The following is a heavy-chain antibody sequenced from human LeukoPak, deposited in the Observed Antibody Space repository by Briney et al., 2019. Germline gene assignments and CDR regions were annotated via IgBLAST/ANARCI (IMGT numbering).Heavy chain of an antibody. Sequence: SVKASCKASGGTFSSYAISWVRQAPGQGLEWMGGIIPIFGTANYAQKFQGRVTITTDESTSTAYMELSSLRSEDTAVYYCARDSGGAVARRYYYMDVWGKGTTVTVSS. CDR2: IIPIFGTA. V-gene: IGHV1-69*05. D-gene: IGHD6-19*01. J-gene: IGHJ6*03. CDR3: ARDSGGAVARRYYYMDV. CDR1: GGTFSSYA.